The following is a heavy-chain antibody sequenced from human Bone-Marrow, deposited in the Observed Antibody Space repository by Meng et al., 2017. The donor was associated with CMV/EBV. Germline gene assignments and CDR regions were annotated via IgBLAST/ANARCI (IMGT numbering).Heavy chain of an antibody. CDR2: IYSGGST. J-gene: IGHJ4*02. V-gene: IGHV3-53*01. D-gene: IGHD5-24*01. Sequence: EVQLVESGGGLVQPGGSLRLSCAASGFTVSSNYMSWVRQAPGKGLEWVSVIYSGGSTYYADSVKGRFTISRDNAKNTLYLQMNSLRAEDTAVYYCARRGDGYNYFDYWGQGALVTVSS. CDR1: GFTVSSNY. CDR3: ARRGDGYNYFDY.